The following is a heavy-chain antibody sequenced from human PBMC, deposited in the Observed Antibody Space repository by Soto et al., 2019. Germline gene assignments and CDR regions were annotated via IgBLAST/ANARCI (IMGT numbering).Heavy chain of an antibody. V-gene: IGHV3-15*07. D-gene: IGHD4-4*01. CDR3: TTGGLDYRGMDV. CDR1: GFTFSNAW. J-gene: IGHJ6*02. Sequence: EVQLVESGGGLVKPGGSLRLSCAASGFTFSNAWMNWVRQAPGKGLEWVGSIKSKTDGGTTDYAAPVQGRFTISRDDSQNTLELQMNSLKTEDTAVYYRTTGGLDYRGMDVCGQVTTVTVSS. CDR2: IKSKTDGGTT.